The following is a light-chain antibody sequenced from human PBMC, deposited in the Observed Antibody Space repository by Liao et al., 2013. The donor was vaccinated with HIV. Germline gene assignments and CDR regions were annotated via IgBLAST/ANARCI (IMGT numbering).Light chain of an antibody. V-gene: IGLV3-21*04. CDR2: YDS. J-gene: IGLJ2*01. Sequence: SYELTQPPSVSVAPGETAKITCGGDDIATKSVHWYQQKAGQAPVLVILYDSDRPSGIPERFSGSNSGSTATLTISRVEAGDEADYYCQVWDSHSDRVVFGGGTKLTVL. CDR1: DIATKS. CDR3: QVWDSHSDRVV.